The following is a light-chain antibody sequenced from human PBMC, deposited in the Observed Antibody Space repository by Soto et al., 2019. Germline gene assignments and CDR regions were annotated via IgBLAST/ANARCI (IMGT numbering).Light chain of an antibody. CDR2: EVN. CDR1: SSDVGGYNY. V-gene: IGLV2-8*01. J-gene: IGLJ1*01. Sequence: QSALTQPPSASGSPGQSVTISCTGTSSDVGGYNYVSWYQQHPGKAPKLMIFEVNKRLSGVPDRFSGSQSGNTASLTVSGLQVDYEADYYCSSYAGINNLGVFGTGTKLTVL. CDR3: SSYAGINNLGV.